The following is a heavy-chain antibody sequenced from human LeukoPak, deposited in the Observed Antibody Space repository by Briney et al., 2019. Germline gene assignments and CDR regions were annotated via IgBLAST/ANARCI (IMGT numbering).Heavy chain of an antibody. CDR1: GFTFSSYW. CDR2: INSGGSST. D-gene: IGHD6-13*01. J-gene: IGHJ4*02. CDR3: AKGHGQQLARDYFDY. V-gene: IGHV3-74*01. Sequence: GGSLRLSCAASGFTFSSYWMHWVRQGPGKGLVWVSRINSGGSSTSYADSVKGRFTISRDNAKNSLYLQMNSLRAEDMALYYCAKGHGQQLARDYFDYWGQGTLVTVSS.